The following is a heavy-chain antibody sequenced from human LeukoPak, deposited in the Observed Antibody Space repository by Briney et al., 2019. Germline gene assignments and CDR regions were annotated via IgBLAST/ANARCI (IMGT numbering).Heavy chain of an antibody. CDR1: GFTVSSNY. CDR2: IYSGGST. J-gene: IGHJ2*01. CDR3: AKYLLGGRYFDL. Sequence: GGSLRLSCAASGFTVSSNYMSWVRQAPGKGLEWVSVIYSGGSTYYADSVKGRFTISRDNSKNTLHLQMNSLRAEDTALYYCAKYLLGGRYFDLWGRGTLVTVSP. V-gene: IGHV3-53*01. D-gene: IGHD2-15*01.